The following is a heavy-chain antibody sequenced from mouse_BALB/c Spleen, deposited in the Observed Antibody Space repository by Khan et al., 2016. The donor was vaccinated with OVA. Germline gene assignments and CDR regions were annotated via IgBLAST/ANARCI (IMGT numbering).Heavy chain of an antibody. D-gene: IGHD1-1*01. CDR2: IWGDGYT. CDR1: GFSLTGYG. J-gene: IGHJ2*01. CDR3: AGGSTTVVAHFDY. Sequence: QVQLKQSGPGLVAPSQSLSITCTVSGFSLTGYGVNWVRQPPGKGLEWLGMIWGDGYTEYNSAFKSRLSISKDNSTSQVFLKMNILQTDDTAGYYCAGGSTTVVAHFDYWGQGTTLTVSA. V-gene: IGHV2-6-7*01.